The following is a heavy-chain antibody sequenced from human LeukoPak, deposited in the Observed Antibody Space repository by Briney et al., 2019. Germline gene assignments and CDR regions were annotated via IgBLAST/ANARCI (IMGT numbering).Heavy chain of an antibody. Sequence: GGSLRLSCAASGFTFSTYWMHWVRQAPGKGLEWVSAISGSGGSTYYADSVKGRFTISRDNSKNTLYLQMNSLRAEDTAVYYCAKDQEDIVVVPAAVFFDYWGQGTLVTVSS. CDR3: AKDQEDIVVVPAAVFFDY. D-gene: IGHD2-2*01. J-gene: IGHJ4*02. CDR2: ISGSGGST. CDR1: GFTFSTYW. V-gene: IGHV3-23*01.